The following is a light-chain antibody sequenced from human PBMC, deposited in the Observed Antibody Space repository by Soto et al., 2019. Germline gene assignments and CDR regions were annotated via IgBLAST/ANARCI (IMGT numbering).Light chain of an antibody. V-gene: IGKV3-20*01. CDR2: GAS. CDR3: QQYGSSRLT. Sequence: EIVLTQSPGTLSLSPGERATLSCRASQSVSSSYLAWYQQKPGQAPRLPIYGASSRATGIPDRFSGSGSGTDFTLTISRLEPEDFAVYFCQQYGSSRLTFGGGTRVEI. J-gene: IGKJ4*01. CDR1: QSVSSSY.